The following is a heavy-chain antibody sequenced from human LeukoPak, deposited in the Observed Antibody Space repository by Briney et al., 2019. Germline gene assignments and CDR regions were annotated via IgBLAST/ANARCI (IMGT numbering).Heavy chain of an antibody. CDR2: ISYDGSNK. CDR1: GFTFSSYA. V-gene: IGHV3-30*04. J-gene: IGHJ4*02. CDR3: AREDPYGSGSYFDY. Sequence: GGSLRLSCAASGFTFSSYAMHWVRQAPGKGLEWVAVISYDGSNKYYADSVKGRFTISRDNSKNTLYLQMNSLRAEDTAVYYCAREDPYGSGSYFDYWGQGTLVTVSS. D-gene: IGHD3-10*01.